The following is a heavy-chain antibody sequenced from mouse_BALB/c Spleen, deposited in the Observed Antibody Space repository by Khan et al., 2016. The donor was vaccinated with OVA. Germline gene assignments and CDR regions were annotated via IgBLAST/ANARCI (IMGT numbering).Heavy chain of an antibody. CDR2: INPSNGRT. CDR1: GYTLTSYW. J-gene: IGHJ2*01. D-gene: IGHD2-1*01. V-gene: IGHV1S81*02. CDR3: ARLLINFDY. Sequence: QVQLQQSGAELANPGASVNLSCKASGYTLTSYWMHWVKQRPGQGLEWIGEINPSNGRTNYNEKFKSKATLTVDKSSSTAYMQLSSPTSEDSAVYYCARLLINFDYWGQGTTLTVSS.